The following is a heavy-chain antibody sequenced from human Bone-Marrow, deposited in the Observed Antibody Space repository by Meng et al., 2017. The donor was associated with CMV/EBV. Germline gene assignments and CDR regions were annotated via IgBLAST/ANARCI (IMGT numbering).Heavy chain of an antibody. D-gene: IGHD2-21*01. Sequence: GESLKISCAASGFTFSSYSMNWVRQAPGKGLEWDSSISSSSSYIYYADSVKGRFTISRDNAKNSLYLQKNSLIAEDTAVYYWVKYLATYCADYWGQGTLVTVSS. CDR3: VKYLATYCADY. CDR2: ISSSSSYI. J-gene: IGHJ4*02. V-gene: IGHV3-21*01. CDR1: GFTFSSYS.